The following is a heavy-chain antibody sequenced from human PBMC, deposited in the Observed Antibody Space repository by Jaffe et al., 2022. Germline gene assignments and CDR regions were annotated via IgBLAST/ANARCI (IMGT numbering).Heavy chain of an antibody. CDR2: ISSSSSYI. CDR1: GFTFSSYS. V-gene: IGHV3-21*01. Sequence: EVQLVESGGGLVKPGGSLRLSCAASGFTFSSYSMNWVRQAPGKGLEWVSSISSSSSYIYYADSVKGRFTISRDNAKNSLYLQMNSLRAEDTAVYYCASVVAADYFDYWGQGTLVTVSS. J-gene: IGHJ4*02. CDR3: ASVVAADYFDY. D-gene: IGHD2-21*01.